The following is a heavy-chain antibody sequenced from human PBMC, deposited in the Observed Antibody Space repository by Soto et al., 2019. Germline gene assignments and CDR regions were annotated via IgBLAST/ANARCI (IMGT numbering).Heavy chain of an antibody. Sequence: QVQLVESGGGVVQPGRSLRLSCVVFGFTFSSYGMHWVRQAPGKGLEWVAVISYDGSNKYYADSMKGRFTISRDNSKNTLYLKMNSLRAEDTAVYYCANGGRVGALLPFDYWGQGTLVTVSS. V-gene: IGHV3-30*18. D-gene: IGHD3-10*01. CDR3: ANGGRVGALLPFDY. J-gene: IGHJ4*02. CDR1: GFTFSSYG. CDR2: ISYDGSNK.